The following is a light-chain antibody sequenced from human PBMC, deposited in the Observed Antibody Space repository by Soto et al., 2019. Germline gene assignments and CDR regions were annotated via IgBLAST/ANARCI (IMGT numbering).Light chain of an antibody. J-gene: IGKJ3*01. V-gene: IGKV1-39*01. CDR1: QSISSY. CDR2: AAS. Sequence: DIQMTQSPSSLSASVGDRVTITCRASQSISSYLNWYQQKPGKAPKLLIYAASSLQSGVPSRFSGSGSGTVFTLTISSLQPEVFELYYGQQIYSTPPTFGPGPK. CDR3: QQIYSTPPT.